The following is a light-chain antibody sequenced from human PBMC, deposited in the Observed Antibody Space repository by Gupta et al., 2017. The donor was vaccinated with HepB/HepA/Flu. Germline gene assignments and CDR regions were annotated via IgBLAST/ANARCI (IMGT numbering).Light chain of an antibody. CDR3: AAWDDSLSAWV. CDR1: SSNIGGKS. V-gene: IGLV1-44*01. CDR2: SNS. J-gene: IGLJ3*02. Sequence: QSVLTQPPSASGTPGQRVTISCSGSSSNIGGKSVNWYQQVPRTAPKLLIYSNSLRPSGVPDRFSGSKSGTSASLAINGRQSEDEADYYCAAWDDSLSAWVFGGGTKLTVL.